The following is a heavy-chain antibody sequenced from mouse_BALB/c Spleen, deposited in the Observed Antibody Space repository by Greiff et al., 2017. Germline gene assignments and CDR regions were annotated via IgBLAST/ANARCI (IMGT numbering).Heavy chain of an antibody. Sequence: VQLQQSGAELVKPGASVKLSCTASGFNIKDTYMHWVKQRPEQGLEWIGRIDPANGNTKYDPKFQGKATITADTSSNTAYLQLSSLTSEDTAVYYCASVGNYCAMDYWGQGTSVTVSS. CDR3: ASVGNYCAMDY. D-gene: IGHD2-1*01. CDR1: GFNIKDTY. J-gene: IGHJ4*01. CDR2: IDPANGNT. V-gene: IGHV14-3*02.